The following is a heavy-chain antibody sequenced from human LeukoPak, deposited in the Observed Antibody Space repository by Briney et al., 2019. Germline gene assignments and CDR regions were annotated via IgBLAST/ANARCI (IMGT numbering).Heavy chain of an antibody. Sequence: SETLSLTCAVYGGSFSGYYWTWIRLPPGKGLEWIGEITHTGSTNYNPSLKSRVTISTGTSKNQFSLKLTSVTAADTAVYYCASRNAFDIWGQGTMVTVSS. J-gene: IGHJ3*02. CDR2: ITHTGST. CDR3: ASRNAFDI. CDR1: GGSFSGYY. V-gene: IGHV4-34*01.